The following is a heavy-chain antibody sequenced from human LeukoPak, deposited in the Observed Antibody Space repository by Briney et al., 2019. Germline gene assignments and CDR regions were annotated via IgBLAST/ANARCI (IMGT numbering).Heavy chain of an antibody. J-gene: IGHJ4*02. CDR2: INSAGSST. CDR3: VRFSYDSDGYTAGDY. D-gene: IGHD3-22*01. Sequence: GGSLRLSCAASGFTFNTYWMHWVRQAPGKGLVWVSRINSAGSSTTYADSVKGRSTISRDNAKNTLYLQMNSLRAEDTAVYYCVRFSYDSDGYTAGDYWGQGTLVTVSS. V-gene: IGHV3-74*01. CDR1: GFTFNTYW.